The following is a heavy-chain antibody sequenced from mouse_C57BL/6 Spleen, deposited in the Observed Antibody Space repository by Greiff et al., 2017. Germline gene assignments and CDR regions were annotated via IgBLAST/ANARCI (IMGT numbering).Heavy chain of an antibody. CDR1: GYAFTNYL. V-gene: IGHV1-54*01. CDR2: INPGSGGT. J-gene: IGHJ3*01. CDR3: AGWGDYGFAY. Sequence: QVQLQQSGAELVRPGTSVKVSCKASGYAFTNYLIEWVKQRPGQGLEWIGVINPGSGGTNYNEKFKGKATLTADKSSSTAYLQRSSLTAEDSAVYCCAGWGDYGFAYWGQGTLVTVSA. D-gene: IGHD2-4*01.